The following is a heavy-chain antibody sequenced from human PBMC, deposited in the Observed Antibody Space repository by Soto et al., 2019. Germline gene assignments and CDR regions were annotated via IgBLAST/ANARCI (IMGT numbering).Heavy chain of an antibody. J-gene: IGHJ6*02. CDR3: ARAPFVAAPVDV. CDR2: IYYSGST. D-gene: IGHD6-13*01. V-gene: IGHV4-59*01. Sequence: SETLSLTCTVSGGSIKNYYWSWIRQSPGKGLEYIGYIYYSGSTNYNPSLKGRVTISVDTSKMQFSLRLSSVTAADTAVYYCARAPFVAAPVDVWGPGTTVTVSS. CDR1: GGSIKNYY.